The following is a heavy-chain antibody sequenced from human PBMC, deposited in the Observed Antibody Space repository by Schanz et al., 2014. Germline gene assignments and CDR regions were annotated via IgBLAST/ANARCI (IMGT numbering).Heavy chain of an antibody. CDR1: GFTFSTYW. J-gene: IGHJ4*02. D-gene: IGHD3-3*01. CDR2: TKQDASER. Sequence: EVQLVESGGGLVQPGGSLRLSCAASGFTFSTYWMSWVRQAPGKGLAWVANTKQDASERSYVDSVKGRFTISRDNAKNSLYLQMTSLRAGDTAVYYCARDKGGYYPFDYWGQGTLVTVSS. CDR3: ARDKGGYYPFDY. V-gene: IGHV3-7*01.